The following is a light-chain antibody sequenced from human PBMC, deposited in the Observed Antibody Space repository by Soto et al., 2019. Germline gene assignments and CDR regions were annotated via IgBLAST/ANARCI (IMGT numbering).Light chain of an antibody. CDR3: SSFAANDNVV. V-gene: IGLV6-57*04. CDR1: SGSIATNY. J-gene: IGLJ3*02. Sequence: NFMLTQPHSVSESPGKTVTISCTRSSGSIATNYVQWYQQRPGSAPTTVIYDDKERPSGVPDRFSGSKSGNTASLTVSGLQAGDEADYYCSSFAANDNVVFGGGTKLTVL. CDR2: DDK.